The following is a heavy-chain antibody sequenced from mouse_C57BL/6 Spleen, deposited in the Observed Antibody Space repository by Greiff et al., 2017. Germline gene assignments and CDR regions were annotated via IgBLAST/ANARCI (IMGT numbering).Heavy chain of an antibody. D-gene: IGHD4-1*01. V-gene: IGHV1-52*01. CDR3: AREDWDRFAY. Sequence: QVQLQQPGAELVRPGSSVKLSCKASGYTFTSYWMHWVKQRPIQGLEWIGNIDPSDSETHSNQKFKDKATLTVDKSSSTAYMQLSSLPSGDFAVYYGAREDWDRFAYWGQGTLVTVSA. CDR2: IDPSDSET. J-gene: IGHJ3*01. CDR1: GYTFTSYW.